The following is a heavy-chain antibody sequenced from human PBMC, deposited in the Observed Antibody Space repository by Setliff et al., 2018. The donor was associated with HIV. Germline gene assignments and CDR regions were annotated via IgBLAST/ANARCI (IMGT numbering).Heavy chain of an antibody. CDR2: INPTGGDT. V-gene: IGHV1-2*02. CDR3: SRAVGWLRSSGWSNYYFYMDV. D-gene: IGHD6-19*01. Sequence: GASVKVSCKASGYTFTGYYIHWVRQAPGRGLEWMGWINPTGGDTKYARDFQGRVTMTRDTSMSTAYMELSRLRFDDSAVYYCSRAVGWLRSSGWSNYYFYMDVWGKGTTVTVSS. CDR1: GYTFTGYY. J-gene: IGHJ6*03.